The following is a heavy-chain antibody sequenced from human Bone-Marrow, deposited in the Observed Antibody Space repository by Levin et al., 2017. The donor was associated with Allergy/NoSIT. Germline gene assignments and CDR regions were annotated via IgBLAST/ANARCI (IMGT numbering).Heavy chain of an antibody. CDR3: AKSPHITLFDS. CDR1: GFSFSTYA. V-gene: IGHV3-23*01. CDR2: ISVSGNT. Sequence: LSLTCAASGFSFSTYAMSWVRQPPGKGLEWVSGISVSGNTYYAESVTGRFIISRDNSKNTLYLQMSSLRVDDTAVYFCAKSPHITLFDSWGQGTLVTVSS. J-gene: IGHJ4*02. D-gene: IGHD3-16*01.